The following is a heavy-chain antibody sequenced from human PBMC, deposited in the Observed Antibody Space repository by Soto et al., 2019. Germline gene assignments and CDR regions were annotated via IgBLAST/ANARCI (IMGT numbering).Heavy chain of an antibody. CDR2: ITWDGINI. J-gene: IGHJ4*02. CDR1: GFTFGDYT. CDR3: AKDGIAWH. Sequence: EVQLVESGGGVVQPGGSLRLSCTASGFTFGDYTMHWVRQAPGKGLEWVSLITWDGINIEHADSVRGRFTISRDNSKNSLYLQMNGLRHEDTAFYYCAKDGIAWHWGQGTLVTVSS. V-gene: IGHV3-43*01. D-gene: IGHD2-15*01.